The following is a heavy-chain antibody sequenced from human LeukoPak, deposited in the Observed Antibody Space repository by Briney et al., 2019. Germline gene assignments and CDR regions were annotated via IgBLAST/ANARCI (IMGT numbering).Heavy chain of an antibody. V-gene: IGHV1-69*04. J-gene: IGHJ6*02. CDR1: GCTFSSYA. CDR3: AHSLTIFAGMDV. Sequence: ASVKVSCKASGCTFSSYAISWVRQAPGQGLEWMGRIIPILGIANYAQKFQGRVTITADKSTSTAYMELSSLRSEDTAVYYCAHSLTIFAGMDVCGQGTTATVSS. D-gene: IGHD3-3*01. CDR2: IIPILGIA.